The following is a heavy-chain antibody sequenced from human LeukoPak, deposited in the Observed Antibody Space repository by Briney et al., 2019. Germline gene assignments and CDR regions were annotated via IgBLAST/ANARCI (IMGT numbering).Heavy chain of an antibody. CDR2: MNPNSGNT. V-gene: IGHV1-8*01. D-gene: IGHD3-10*01. CDR3: ARVLRGSGSYYFLGSLVGY. J-gene: IGHJ4*02. CDR1: GYTFTSYD. Sequence: ASVKVSCKASGYTFTSYDINWVRQATGQGLEWMGWMNPNSGNTGYAQKFQGRVNMTRNTSISTAYMELSSLRSEDTAVYYWARVLRGSGSYYFLGSLVGYWGQGTLVTVSS.